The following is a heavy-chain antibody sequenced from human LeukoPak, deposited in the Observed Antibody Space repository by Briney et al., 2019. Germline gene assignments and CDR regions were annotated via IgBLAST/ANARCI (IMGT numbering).Heavy chain of an antibody. J-gene: IGHJ4*02. CDR1: GFTFNDYY. V-gene: IGHV3-11*01. CDR3: ARDYAWDSYGLVLDS. CDR2: ISGSGDRI. D-gene: IGHD3-16*02. Sequence: PGGSLRLSCAASGFTFNDYYMSWIRQAPGEGLEWISYISGSGDRIYYADSVKGRFTISRDNAKSSLYLQLNSLRAEDTAVYYCARDYAWDSYGLVLDSWGQGALVTVSS.